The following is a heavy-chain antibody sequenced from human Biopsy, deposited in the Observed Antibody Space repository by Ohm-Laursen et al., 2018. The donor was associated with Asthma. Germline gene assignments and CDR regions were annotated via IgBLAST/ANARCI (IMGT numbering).Heavy chain of an antibody. CDR2: IHHSGNT. CDR1: GGSISSSY. J-gene: IGHJ2*01. CDR3: ARIKIRIGAGTDRYFDL. Sequence: TLSLTCIVSGGSISSSYWSWIRQSPGKGLEWIGYIHHSGNTHYNPSLRSRVTISVDTSKNQLSLKLSSVTAADTAVYYCARIKIRIGAGTDRYFDLWGRGTLVTVSS. D-gene: IGHD3-16*01. V-gene: IGHV4-59*01.